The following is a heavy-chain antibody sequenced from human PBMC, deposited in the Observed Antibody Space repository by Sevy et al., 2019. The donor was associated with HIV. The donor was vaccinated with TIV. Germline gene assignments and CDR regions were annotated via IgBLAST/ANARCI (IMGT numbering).Heavy chain of an antibody. CDR2: INHSGST. D-gene: IGHD2-2*01. J-gene: IGHJ5*02. CDR1: GGSFSGYY. V-gene: IGHV4-34*01. Sequence: SETLSLTCAVYGGSFSGYYWNWIRHPPGKALEWIGEINHSGSTNYNPSLKSRVTISVYTSKNQFSLKLNSVTAADTAVYYCARAPPVVVVPGAPSWFDPWGQGTLVTVSS. CDR3: ARAPPVVVVPGAPSWFDP.